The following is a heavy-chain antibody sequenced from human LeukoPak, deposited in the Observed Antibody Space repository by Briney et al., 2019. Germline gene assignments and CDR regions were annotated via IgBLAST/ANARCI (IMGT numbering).Heavy chain of an antibody. Sequence: SVKVSCKASGGTFSSYAISWVRQAPGQGLEWMGRIIPILGIANYAQKFQGRVTITADKSTSTAYMELSSLRSEDTAVYYCARGGGTRSPFDYWGQETLVTVSS. CDR1: GGTFSSYA. V-gene: IGHV1-69*04. D-gene: IGHD2-2*01. J-gene: IGHJ4*02. CDR2: IIPILGIA. CDR3: ARGGGTRSPFDY.